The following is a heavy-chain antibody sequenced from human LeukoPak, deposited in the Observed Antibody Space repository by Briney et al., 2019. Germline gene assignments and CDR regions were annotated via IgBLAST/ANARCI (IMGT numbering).Heavy chain of an antibody. J-gene: IGHJ4*02. D-gene: IGHD2-8*01. Sequence: SETLSLTCTVSGGSISSGGYYWSWIRQHPGKGLEWIGYIYYSGSTYYNPSLKSRVTILVDTSKNQFSLKLSPVTAADTAVYYCARSIVLDYFDYWGQGTLVTVSS. CDR3: ARSIVLDYFDY. CDR1: GGSISSGGYY. CDR2: IYYSGST. V-gene: IGHV4-31*03.